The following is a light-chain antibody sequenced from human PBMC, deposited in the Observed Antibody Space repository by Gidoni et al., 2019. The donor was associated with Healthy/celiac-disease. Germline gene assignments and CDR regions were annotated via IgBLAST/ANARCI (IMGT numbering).Light chain of an antibody. V-gene: IGKV3-11*01. J-gene: IGKJ3*01. CDR2: DAS. CDR3: QQRSNWPPFT. Sequence: EIVLTPSPATLSLSPGERATLSCRASQSVSSYLAWYQQKPGQAPRLLIYDASNRATGIPARFSGSGSGTDFTLTISSREPEDFAVYYCQQRSNWPPFTFGPGTKVDIK. CDR1: QSVSSY.